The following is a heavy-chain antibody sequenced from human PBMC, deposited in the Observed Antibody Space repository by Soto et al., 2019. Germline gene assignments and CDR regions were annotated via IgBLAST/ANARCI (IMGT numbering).Heavy chain of an antibody. J-gene: IGHJ2*01. CDR1: GGTFSSYA. D-gene: IGHD6-13*01. Sequence: QVQLVQSGAEVKKPGSSVKVSCKASGGTFSSYAISWVRQAPGQGLEWMGGIIPIFGTANYAQKFQGRVTITEDETKSTAYMELSTLRSEDTAVYYCARDGIAADGTTGWYFDLWGRGTLVTVSS. CDR2: IIPIFGTA. CDR3: ARDGIAADGTTGWYFDL. V-gene: IGHV1-69*01.